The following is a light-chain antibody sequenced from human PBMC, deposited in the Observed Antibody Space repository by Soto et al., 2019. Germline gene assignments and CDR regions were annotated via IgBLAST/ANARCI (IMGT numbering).Light chain of an antibody. Sequence: QSVLTQPPTVSGAPGQRVTISCTGSSSNIGAGYEVHWYQQLPGTAPKLLIYRNSNRPSGVPDRFSGSKSGTSASLAITGLQAEDEADYYCQSCDSSLSGSGVFGTGTKVTVL. CDR2: RNS. V-gene: IGLV1-40*01. CDR3: QSCDSSLSGSGV. CDR1: SSNIGAGYE. J-gene: IGLJ1*01.